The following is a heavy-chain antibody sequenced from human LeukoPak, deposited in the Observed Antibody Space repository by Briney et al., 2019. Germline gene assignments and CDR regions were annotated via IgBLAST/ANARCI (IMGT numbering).Heavy chain of an antibody. CDR2: ISGSGTST. D-gene: IGHD3-22*01. CDR3: AKGPHYYDSTSYRRGGYNFYMDV. CDR1: GFTFSSYG. Sequence: QSGGSLRLSCAASGFTFSSYGMSWVRRAPGKGLEWVSSISGSGTSTYYADSVKGRFTISRDNSKKTLYLQMNSLRAEDTAVYYCAKGPHYYDSTSYRRGGYNFYMDVWGKGTTGTISS. J-gene: IGHJ6*03. V-gene: IGHV3-23*01.